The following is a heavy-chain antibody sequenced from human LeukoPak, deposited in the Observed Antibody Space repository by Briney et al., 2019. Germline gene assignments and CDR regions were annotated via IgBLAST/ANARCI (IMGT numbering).Heavy chain of an antibody. Sequence: SETLSLTCTVSGGSISTYYWSWIRQSPGRGLEWIGYIYYSGSTNYNPSLKSRVTMSVDTSKNQFSLKLTSVTAADTAVYYCARPVYSGDENDAFDIWGQRTMVTVSS. D-gene: IGHD5-12*01. J-gene: IGHJ3*02. CDR2: IYYSGST. V-gene: IGHV4-59*08. CDR3: ARPVYSGDENDAFDI. CDR1: GGSISTYY.